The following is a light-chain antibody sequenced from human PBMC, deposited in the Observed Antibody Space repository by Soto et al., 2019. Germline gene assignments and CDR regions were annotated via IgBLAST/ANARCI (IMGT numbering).Light chain of an antibody. CDR2: EVS. CDR1: GSDVGGYNY. J-gene: IGLJ1*01. CDR3: SSYTSSSTLPYV. Sequence: QSVLTQPASVSGSPGQSITISCTGTGSDVGGYNYVSWYQQHPGKAPKLMIYEVSNRPSGVSNRFSGSKSGNTASLTISGLQAEDEADYYCSSYTSSSTLPYVFGTGTKVTVL. V-gene: IGLV2-14*01.